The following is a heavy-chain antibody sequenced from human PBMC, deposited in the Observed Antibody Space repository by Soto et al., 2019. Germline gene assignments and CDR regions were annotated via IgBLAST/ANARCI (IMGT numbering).Heavy chain of an antibody. CDR2: ISWKDEK. CDR1: GFSPSTSGEG. V-gene: IGHV2-5*01. CDR3: AHRYSGNYYLWYFDS. Sequence: QITLTESGPTLVKPTQTLTVTCTFSGFSPSTSGEGVGWNRQSPGKAPEWLALISWKDEKRYNPGLKSRLTLTKNPSENLVVLTMTHLHPVDTATYFCAHRYSGNYYLWYFDSFGQGTLVTVSS. J-gene: IGHJ4*02. D-gene: IGHD1-26*01.